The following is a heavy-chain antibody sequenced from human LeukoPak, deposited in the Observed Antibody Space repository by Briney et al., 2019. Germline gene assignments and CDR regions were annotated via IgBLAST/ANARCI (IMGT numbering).Heavy chain of an antibody. J-gene: IGHJ6*02. V-gene: IGHV1-18*01. Sequence: GASVRVSCKASGYAFTNYYFDWVRQAPGQGLEWMGCINPYNNNTRYARKFLDRISLTTDSSTNTAYLELRSLSSDDTAVYFCARDNVGGSYPYDYYYGMDVWGQGTTVTVSS. CDR2: INPYNNNT. CDR1: GYAFTNYY. CDR3: ARDNVGGSYPYDYYYGMDV. D-gene: IGHD1-26*01.